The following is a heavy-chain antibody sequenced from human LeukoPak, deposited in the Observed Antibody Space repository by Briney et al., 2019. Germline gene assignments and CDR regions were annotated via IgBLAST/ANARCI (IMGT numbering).Heavy chain of an antibody. CDR1: GYTFTSYD. CDR2: MNPNSGNT. CDR3: ASPIAAAGRGYAFDI. D-gene: IGHD6-13*01. J-gene: IGHJ3*02. V-gene: IGHV1-8*03. Sequence: ASVKVSCKASGYTFTSYDIDWVRQATGQGLEWMGWMNPNSGNTGYAQKFQGRVTITRNTSISTAYMELSSLRSEDTAVYYCASPIAAAGRGYAFDIWGQGTMVTVSS.